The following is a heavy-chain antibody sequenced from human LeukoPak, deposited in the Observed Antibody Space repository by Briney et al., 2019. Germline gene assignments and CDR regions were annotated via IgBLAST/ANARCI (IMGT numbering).Heavy chain of an antibody. Sequence: GGSLRLSCAASGFTFSSYAMSWVRQAPGKGLEWVSASGSGGSTYYADSVKGRFTISRDNSKNTLFLQMNSLRAEDTAVYYCAKGGTTVANVWDYWGQGTQVTVSS. V-gene: IGHV3-23*01. CDR2: SGSGGST. CDR1: GFTFSSYA. CDR3: AKGGTTVANVWDY. D-gene: IGHD4-23*01. J-gene: IGHJ4*02.